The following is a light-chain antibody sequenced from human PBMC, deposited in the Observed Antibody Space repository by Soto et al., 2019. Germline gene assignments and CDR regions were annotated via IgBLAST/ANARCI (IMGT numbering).Light chain of an antibody. J-gene: IGKJ1*01. Sequence: DIQMTQSPSTLSASVGDRITITCRTSQTISTLLAWYQRKPGKAPKLLIYDASSLQSGVPSRFSGGGSGTEFTLTISSLQPDDFATYYCQQFNFYPWTFGQGTKVDIK. CDR2: DAS. CDR3: QQFNFYPWT. CDR1: QTISTL. V-gene: IGKV1-5*01.